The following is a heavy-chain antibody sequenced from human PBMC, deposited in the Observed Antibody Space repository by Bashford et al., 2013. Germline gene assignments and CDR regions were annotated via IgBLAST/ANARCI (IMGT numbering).Heavy chain of an antibody. V-gene: IGHV3-30*03. D-gene: IGHD2-2*01. CDR3: ARYAGAQHSQIGTHSYTGLDV. CDR2: FHLWSNE. Sequence: VRQAPGRGLEWVALFHLWSNEHYLDSVRGRFTISRDNGRSTLFLYMNSLTTDDAAVYYCARYAGAQHSQIGTHSYTGLDVWGRGTTVTVSS. J-gene: IGHJ6*02.